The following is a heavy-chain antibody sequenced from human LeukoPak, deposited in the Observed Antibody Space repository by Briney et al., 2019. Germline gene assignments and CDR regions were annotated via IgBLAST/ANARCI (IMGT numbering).Heavy chain of an antibody. CDR1: GFTFSSYA. V-gene: IGHV3-48*04. D-gene: IGHD4-17*01. CDR3: ARGKFSGDSSARAEYFQH. CDR2: ISSSGSTI. J-gene: IGHJ1*01. Sequence: PGGSLRLSCAASGFTFSSYAMSWVRQAPGKGLEWVSYISSSGSTIYYADSVKGRFAISRDNAKNSLYLQMNSLRAEDTAVYHCARGKFSGDSSARAEYFQHWGQGTLVTVSS.